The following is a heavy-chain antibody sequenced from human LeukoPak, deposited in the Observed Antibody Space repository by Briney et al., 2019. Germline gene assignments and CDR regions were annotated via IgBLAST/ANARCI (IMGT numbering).Heavy chain of an antibody. CDR1: GFTFSSYG. CDR2: IRYDGSNK. J-gene: IGHJ6*03. CDR3: AKDSSYYYGSGSYYPTYYYYYMDV. Sequence: GGSLLLSCAASGFTFSSYGMHWVRQAPGKGLEWVAFIRYDGSNKYDADSVKGRFTISRDNSKNTLYLQMNSLRAEDTAVYYCAKDSSYYYGSGSYYPTYYYYYMDVWGKGTTVTVSS. D-gene: IGHD3-10*01. V-gene: IGHV3-30*02.